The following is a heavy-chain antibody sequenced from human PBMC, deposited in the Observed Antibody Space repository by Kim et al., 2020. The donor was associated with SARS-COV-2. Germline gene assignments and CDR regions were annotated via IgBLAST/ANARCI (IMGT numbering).Heavy chain of an antibody. CDR1: GFTFRSHT. D-gene: IGHD3-22*01. J-gene: IGHJ4*02. Sequence: GGSLRLSCAATGFTFRSHTMNWVRQAPGRGLEWVSSITGSSSNIYYADSVKGRFAISRDNAENSLSLEMNSLRAEDTAVYYCARDASSSYYYDSTEGYFDYWGQGTQVTVSS. CDR3: ARDASSSYYYDSTEGYFDY. CDR2: ITGSSSNI. V-gene: IGHV3-21*01.